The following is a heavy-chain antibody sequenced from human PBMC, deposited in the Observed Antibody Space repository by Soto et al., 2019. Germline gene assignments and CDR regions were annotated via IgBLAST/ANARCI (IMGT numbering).Heavy chain of an antibody. V-gene: IGHV4-39*01. CDR1: GGSVRSSSYH. D-gene: IGHD4-17*01. CDR3: ARQVRGDYVFDY. Sequence: PSETLSLTCAVSGGSVRSSSYHWAWIRQPPGKGLEWIGNIYYSGSTHYNPSLKSRVTISVDTSKNQFSLKLSSVTAADTSVYYCARQVRGDYVFDYWGQGTLVTVSS. J-gene: IGHJ4*02. CDR2: IYYSGST.